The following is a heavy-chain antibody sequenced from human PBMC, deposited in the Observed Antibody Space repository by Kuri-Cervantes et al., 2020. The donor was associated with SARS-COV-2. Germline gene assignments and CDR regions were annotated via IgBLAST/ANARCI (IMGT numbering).Heavy chain of an antibody. CDR3: ARVEVAGMSYGMDV. J-gene: IGHJ6*02. Sequence: GGSLRLSCAASGFTVSSNYMSWVRQAPGKGLGWVSVIYSGGSTYYADSVKGRFTISRDNSKNTLYLQMNSLRAEDTAVYYCARVEVAGMSYGMDVWGQGTTVTAP. CDR2: IYSGGST. V-gene: IGHV3-66*02. CDR1: GFTVSSNY. D-gene: IGHD6-19*01.